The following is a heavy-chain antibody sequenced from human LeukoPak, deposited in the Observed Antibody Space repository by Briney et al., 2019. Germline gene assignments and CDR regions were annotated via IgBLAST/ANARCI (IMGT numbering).Heavy chain of an antibody. J-gene: IGHJ4*02. Sequence: ASETLSLTCTVSGGSISSSSYYWGWIRQPSGKVLEWIASIYYSGSTYYNPSLKSRFTISVDTSKNQFSLKLSSVTAADTAVYYCARRPYYDILTGYYKAYYFDYWGQGTLVTVSS. D-gene: IGHD3-9*01. CDR1: GGSISSSSYY. V-gene: IGHV4-39*01. CDR2: IYYSGST. CDR3: ARRPYYDILTGYYKAYYFDY.